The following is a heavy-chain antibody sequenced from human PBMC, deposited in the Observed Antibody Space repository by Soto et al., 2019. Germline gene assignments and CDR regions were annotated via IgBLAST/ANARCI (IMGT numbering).Heavy chain of an antibody. D-gene: IGHD1-1*01. CDR1: GFTFSAYD. J-gene: IGHJ4*02. CDR2: IGRAGDT. CDR3: ASLSTIWTYFVD. V-gene: IGHV3-13*01. Sequence: EVQLAESGGKLIQPGGSLRLSCEASGFTFSAYDMHWVRQSPGKGLEWVSGIGRAGDTYYADSVRGRFTTSGDNAKNSVYLQMNTRRAGDTAVYYCASLSTIWTYFVDWCQGSRVTGSS.